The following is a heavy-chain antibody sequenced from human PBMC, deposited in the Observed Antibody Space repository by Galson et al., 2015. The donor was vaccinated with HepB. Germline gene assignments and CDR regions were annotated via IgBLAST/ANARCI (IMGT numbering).Heavy chain of an antibody. D-gene: IGHD3-16*01. CDR1: GFTFSGSA. Sequence: SLRLSCAASGFTFSGSAMHWVRQASGKGLEWVGRIRSKANSYATAYAASVKGRFTISRDDSKNTAYLQMNSLKTEDTAVYYCTRRGTDMDVWGKGTTVTVSS. CDR3: TRRGTDMDV. J-gene: IGHJ6*03. CDR2: IRSKANSYAT. V-gene: IGHV3-73*01.